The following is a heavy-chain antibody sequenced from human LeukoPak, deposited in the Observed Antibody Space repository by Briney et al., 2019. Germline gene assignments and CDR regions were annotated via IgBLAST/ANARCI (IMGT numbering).Heavy chain of an antibody. Sequence: VASVKVSCKASGGTFSSYAISWVRQAPGQGVEWMGGIIPIFGTANYAQKFQGRVTITADKSTSKAYMELSSLRSEDTAVYYCASGGVSDIVVVPAAGNYFDYWGQGTLVTVSS. V-gene: IGHV1-69*06. D-gene: IGHD2-2*01. CDR2: IIPIFGTA. J-gene: IGHJ4*02. CDR1: GGTFSSYA. CDR3: ASGGVSDIVVVPAAGNYFDY.